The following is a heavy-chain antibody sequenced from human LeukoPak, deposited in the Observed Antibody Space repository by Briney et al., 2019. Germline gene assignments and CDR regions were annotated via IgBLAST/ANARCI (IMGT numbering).Heavy chain of an antibody. CDR2: IYYSGST. CDR3: ARRTYCSGGSCYSGDAFDI. Sequence: PSETLSLTCTVSGGSISSGGYYWSWIRQHPGKGLEWIGYIYYSGSTYYNPSLKSRVTISVDTSKNQFSLKLSSVTAADTAVYYCARRTYCSGGSCYSGDAFDIWGQGTMVTVSS. V-gene: IGHV4-31*03. J-gene: IGHJ3*02. D-gene: IGHD2-15*01. CDR1: GGSISSGGYY.